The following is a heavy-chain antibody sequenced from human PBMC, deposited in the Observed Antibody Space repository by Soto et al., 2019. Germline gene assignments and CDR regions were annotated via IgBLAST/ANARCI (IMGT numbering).Heavy chain of an antibody. CDR2: IYYSGST. Sequence: QVQLQESGPGLVKPSQTLSLTCTVSGGSISSGDYYWSWIRQPPGKGLEWIGYIYYSGSTYYHPSRKSRVTISVDTSKIQFSLKLSSVTAADTAVYYCARVGGFGATTLDYWGQGTLVTVSS. CDR3: ARVGGFGATTLDY. J-gene: IGHJ4*02. D-gene: IGHD3-10*01. V-gene: IGHV4-30-4*01. CDR1: GGSISSGDYY.